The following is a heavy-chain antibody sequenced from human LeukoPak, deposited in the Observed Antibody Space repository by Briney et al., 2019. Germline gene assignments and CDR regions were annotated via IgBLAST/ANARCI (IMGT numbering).Heavy chain of an antibody. V-gene: IGHV4-31*03. Sequence: PSETLSLTCTVSGGSIISGGYYWSWIRQSPGKGLEWIGYIHDSGSTYYNPSLKSRLTMSVVTSKNQFSLRLSSVTAADTAVYYCARHPAAKPSGWFDPWGQGTLVTVSS. D-gene: IGHD2-2*02. CDR2: IHDSGST. CDR1: GGSIISGGYY. J-gene: IGHJ5*02. CDR3: ARHPAAKPSGWFDP.